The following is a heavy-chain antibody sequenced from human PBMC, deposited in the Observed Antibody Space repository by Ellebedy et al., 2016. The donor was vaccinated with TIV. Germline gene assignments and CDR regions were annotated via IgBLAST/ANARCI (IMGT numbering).Heavy chain of an antibody. CDR2: IYYSGST. V-gene: IGHV4-59*12. Sequence: MPSETLSLTCTVSGGSLSNYYWSWIRQPPGKGLEWIGYIYYSGSTNYNPSLKSRVTISVDTSKNQFSLKLSSVTAADTAVYYCARGARSVYYYGSGSYLIYFDYWGQGTLVTVSS. D-gene: IGHD3-10*01. CDR1: GGSLSNYY. CDR3: ARGARSVYYYGSGSYLIYFDY. J-gene: IGHJ4*02.